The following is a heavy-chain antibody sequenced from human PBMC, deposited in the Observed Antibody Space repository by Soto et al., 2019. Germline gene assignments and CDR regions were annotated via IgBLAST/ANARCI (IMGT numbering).Heavy chain of an antibody. Sequence: GGSLRLSCVASGFTFSSYWMSWVRQAPGKGLEWVANIKQDGSEKYYVDSVKGRFTISRDNAKNSLYLQMNSLRAEDTAVYYCARASNSGSYYGRYGMDVWGQGTTVTVSS. CDR1: GFTFSSYW. V-gene: IGHV3-7*01. D-gene: IGHD1-26*01. J-gene: IGHJ6*02. CDR2: IKQDGSEK. CDR3: ARASNSGSYYGRYGMDV.